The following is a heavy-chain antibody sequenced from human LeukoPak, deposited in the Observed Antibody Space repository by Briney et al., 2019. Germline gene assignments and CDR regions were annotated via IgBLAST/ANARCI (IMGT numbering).Heavy chain of an antibody. CDR2: VYSSGNT. CDR3: ARSGRVVVAAKYAFDI. V-gene: IGHV4-4*07. Sequence: SETLSLTCAVSGASISTYYWSWIRQPAGRGLEWIGRVYSSGNTNYNPSLKSRVTMSVDTSKNQFSLNLSSVTAADTAVYYCARSGRVVVAAKYAFDIWGQGTMVTVSS. CDR1: GASISTYY. J-gene: IGHJ3*02. D-gene: IGHD2-15*01.